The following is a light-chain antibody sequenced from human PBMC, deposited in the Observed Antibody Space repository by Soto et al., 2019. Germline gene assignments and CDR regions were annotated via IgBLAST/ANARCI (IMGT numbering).Light chain of an antibody. CDR2: RND. Sequence: QSVLTQTPSASWTPGQSVTISCSGSNSNMGRNYVYWYQQVPGTAPKLLMYRNDVRPSGVPDRFTGSKSGTSASLAISGLRSEDEADYYCAVWDNSLNGVDFGGGTKVTVL. V-gene: IGLV1-47*01. CDR1: NSNMGRNY. CDR3: AVWDNSLNGVD. J-gene: IGLJ2*01.